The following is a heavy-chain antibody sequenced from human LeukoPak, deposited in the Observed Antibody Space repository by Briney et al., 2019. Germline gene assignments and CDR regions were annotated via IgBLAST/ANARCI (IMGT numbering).Heavy chain of an antibody. CDR1: GGSISSGGYY. V-gene: IGHV4-31*03. J-gene: IGHJ4*02. Sequence: PSETLSLTCTVSGGSISSGGYYWSWIRQHPGKGLEWIGYIYYSGSTYYNPSLKSRVTISVDTSKNRFSLKLSSVTAADTAVYYCARDDSSGPPDWGQGTLVTVSS. CDR3: ARDDSSGPPD. CDR2: IYYSGST. D-gene: IGHD3-22*01.